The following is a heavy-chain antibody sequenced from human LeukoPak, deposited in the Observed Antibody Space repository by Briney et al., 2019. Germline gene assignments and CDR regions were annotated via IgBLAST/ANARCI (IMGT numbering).Heavy chain of an antibody. J-gene: IGHJ6*02. V-gene: IGHV1-8*01. D-gene: IGHD3-10*01. CDR1: GYTFTSYD. CDR3: ARRRGYYYYYGMDV. Sequence: ASVKVSCKASGYTFTSYDINWVRQATGQGLEWMGWMNPNSGSTGYAQKFQGRVTMTRNTSISTAYMELSSLRSEDTAVYYCARRRGYYYYYGMDVWGQGTTVTVSS. CDR2: MNPNSGST.